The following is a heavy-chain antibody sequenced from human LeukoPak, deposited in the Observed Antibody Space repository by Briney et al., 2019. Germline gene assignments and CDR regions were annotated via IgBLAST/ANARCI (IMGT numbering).Heavy chain of an antibody. V-gene: IGHV3-30-3*01. D-gene: IGHD3-3*01. Sequence: GGSLRLSCAASGFTFGSYAMHWVRQAPGKGLEWVAVISYDGSNKYYADSVKGRFTISRDNSKNTLYLRMNSLRAEDTAVYYCARDASITIFGVVTHYGMDVWGQGTTVTVSS. J-gene: IGHJ6*02. CDR3: ARDASITIFGVVTHYGMDV. CDR2: ISYDGSNK. CDR1: GFTFGSYA.